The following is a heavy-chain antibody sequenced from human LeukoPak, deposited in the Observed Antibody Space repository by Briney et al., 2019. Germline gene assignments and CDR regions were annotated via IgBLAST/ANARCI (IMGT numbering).Heavy chain of an antibody. CDR1: GFTFSNAW. CDR3: TTSPSAVDY. D-gene: IGHD2-2*01. V-gene: IGHV3-15*01. J-gene: IGHJ4*02. Sequence: GGSLRLSCAASGFTFSNAWMSWVRQAPGKGLEWVGRIKSIGNGGTTDYAAPVKGRFTISRDDSKDTLYLRMNSLKTEDTAMYYCTTSPSAVDYWGQGTLVTVSS. CDR2: IKSIGNGGTT.